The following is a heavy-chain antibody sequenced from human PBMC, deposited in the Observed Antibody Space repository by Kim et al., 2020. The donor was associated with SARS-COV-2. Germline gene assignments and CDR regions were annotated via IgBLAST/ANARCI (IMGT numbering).Heavy chain of an antibody. D-gene: IGHD3-22*01. CDR3: ARDSGWPQIIGFDY. V-gene: IGHV3-33*01. CDR2: IWYDGSNK. CDR1: GFTFSSYG. J-gene: IGHJ4*02. Sequence: GGSLRLSCAASGFTFSSYGMHWVRQAPGKGLEWVAVIWYDGSNKYYADSVKGRFTISRDNSKNTLYLQMNSLRAEDTAVYYCARDSGWPQIIGFDYWGQGTLVTVSS.